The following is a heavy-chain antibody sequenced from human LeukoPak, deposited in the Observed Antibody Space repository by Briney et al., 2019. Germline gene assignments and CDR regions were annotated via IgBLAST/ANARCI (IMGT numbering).Heavy chain of an antibody. Sequence: ASVKVSCKVSGYTLTELSMHWVRQAPGKGLEWMGGFDPEDGETIYAQKFQGRVTMTEDTSTDTAYMELSSLRSEDTAVYYCATDPAVTHHDASDIWGQGTMVTVSS. V-gene: IGHV1-24*01. D-gene: IGHD4-11*01. J-gene: IGHJ3*02. CDR2: FDPEDGET. CDR3: ATDPAVTHHDASDI. CDR1: GYTLTELS.